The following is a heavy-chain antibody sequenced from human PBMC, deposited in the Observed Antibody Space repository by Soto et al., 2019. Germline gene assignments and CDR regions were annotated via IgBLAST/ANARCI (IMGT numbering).Heavy chain of an antibody. Sequence: EVQLVESGGGLVQPGRSLRLSCAASGFTFDDYAMHWVRQAPGKGLEWVSGISWNSGSIGYADSVKGRFTISRDNAKNSLYLQMNSLRAEDTALYYCTKDLTSYDSSHHYGMDVWGQGTTVTVSS. CDR2: ISWNSGSI. CDR3: TKDLTSYDSSHHYGMDV. V-gene: IGHV3-9*01. CDR1: GFTFDDYA. D-gene: IGHD3-22*01. J-gene: IGHJ6*02.